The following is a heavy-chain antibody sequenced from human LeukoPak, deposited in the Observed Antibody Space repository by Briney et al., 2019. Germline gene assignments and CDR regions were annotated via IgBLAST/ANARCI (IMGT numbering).Heavy chain of an antibody. CDR1: GGSISSYY. D-gene: IGHD6-13*01. V-gene: IGHV4-59*12. CDR3: AILTAASAFND. Sequence: PSETLSLTCTVSGGSISSYYWSWIRQPPGKGLEWIGYIYYSGSTNYNPSLKSRVTISVDTSKNQFSLKLTSVTAADTAVYYCAILTAASAFNDSGQGTLVTASS. J-gene: IGHJ4*02. CDR2: IYYSGST.